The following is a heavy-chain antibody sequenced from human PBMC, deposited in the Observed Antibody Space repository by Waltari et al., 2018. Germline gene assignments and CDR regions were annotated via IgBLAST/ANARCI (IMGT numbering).Heavy chain of an antibody. V-gene: IGHV3-23*04. J-gene: IGHJ4*02. CDR2: ISGSGGST. CDR3: AKDEMVAAHGRGYYFDY. CDR1: GFTFSSYA. Sequence: EVQLVESGGGLVQPGGSLRLSCAAFGFTFSSYAMSWVRQAPGKGLAWVSAISGSGGSTYYADSVKGRFTISRDNSKNTLYLQMNSLRAEDTAVYYCAKDEMVAAHGRGYYFDYWGQGTLVTVSS. D-gene: IGHD2-15*01.